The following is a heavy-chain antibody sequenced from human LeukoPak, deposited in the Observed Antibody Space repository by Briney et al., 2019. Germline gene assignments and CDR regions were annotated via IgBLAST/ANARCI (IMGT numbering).Heavy chain of an antibody. D-gene: IGHD5/OR15-5a*01. Sequence: GGTLRLSCAASGLTFNNYEMNWVRQAPGKGLEWVSDISSRGTTKYYADSVKGRFTISRDNAKNSLSLQMNSLRAEDTAVYYCARIKSNYWGQGTLVTVSS. V-gene: IGHV3-48*03. CDR1: GLTFNNYE. CDR2: ISSRGTTK. J-gene: IGHJ4*02. CDR3: ARIKSNY.